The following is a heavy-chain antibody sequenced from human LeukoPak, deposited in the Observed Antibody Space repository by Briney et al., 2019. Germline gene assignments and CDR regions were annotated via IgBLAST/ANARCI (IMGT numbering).Heavy chain of an antibody. J-gene: IGHJ5*02. D-gene: IGHD3-10*01. CDR1: GGSISSSSYY. Sequence: SETLSLTCTVSGGSISSSSYYWGWIRQPPGKGLEWIGSIYYSGSTYYNPSLKSRVTISVDTSKNQFSLKLSSATAADTAVYYCARDLVSYYYGSGSYLGPLGPWGQGTLVTVSS. CDR3: ARDLVSYYYGSGSYLGPLGP. CDR2: IYYSGST. V-gene: IGHV4-39*07.